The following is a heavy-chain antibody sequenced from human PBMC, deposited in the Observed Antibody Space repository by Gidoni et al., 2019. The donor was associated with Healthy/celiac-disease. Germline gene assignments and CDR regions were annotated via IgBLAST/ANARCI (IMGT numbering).Heavy chain of an antibody. CDR1: GFTFSSYE. Sequence: EVQLVESGGGLVQPGGSRRLSCAASGFTFSSYEMNGVRQAPGKGLGWFSYISSSGSTIYYADSVKGRFTISRDNAKNSLYLQMNSLRAEDTAVYYCARTDFWIGSGFDPWGQGTLVTVSS. V-gene: IGHV3-48*03. J-gene: IGHJ5*02. CDR2: ISSSGSTI. CDR3: ARTDFWIGSGFDP. D-gene: IGHD3-3*01.